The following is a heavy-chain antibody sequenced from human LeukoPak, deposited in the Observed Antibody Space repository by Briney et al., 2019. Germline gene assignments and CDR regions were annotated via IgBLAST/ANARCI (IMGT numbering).Heavy chain of an antibody. D-gene: IGHD6-19*01. CDR1: GYSISSGYY. Sequence: KASETLSLTCTVSGYSISSGYYWGWIRQPPGKGLEWIGSIYHSGSTYYNPSLKSRVTISIDTSKNQFSLKLSSVTAADTAVYYCARGGGIAVAGDWGQGTLV. CDR2: IYHSGST. J-gene: IGHJ4*02. V-gene: IGHV4-38-2*02. CDR3: ARGGGIAVAGD.